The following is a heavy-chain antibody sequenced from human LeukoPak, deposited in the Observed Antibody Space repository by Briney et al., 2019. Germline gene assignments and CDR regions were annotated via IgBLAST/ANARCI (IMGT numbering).Heavy chain of an antibody. CDR1: GFIFSSYW. CDR3: AGHFGSGRWHYYYMDV. CDR2: IHSDGSSA. D-gene: IGHD3-10*01. V-gene: IGHV3-74*01. Sequence: GGSLRLSCAASGFIFSSYWMHWVRQAPGKGLVWVSRIHSDGSSAIYADSVKGRFTISRDNAENTLYLQMNSLRVDDTAVYYCAGHFGSGRWHYYYMDVWGKGTTVTVSS. J-gene: IGHJ6*03.